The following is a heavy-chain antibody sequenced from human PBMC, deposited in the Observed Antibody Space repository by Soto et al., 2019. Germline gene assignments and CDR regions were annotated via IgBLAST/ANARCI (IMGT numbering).Heavy chain of an antibody. Sequence: QVQLVESGGGVVQPGRSLRLSCAASGFTFRNYAMHWVRQAPGKGLEGVAVISYDGSNKYYADSVKGRFTISRDNSKNTLYLQMNSLRAEDTAVYYCARDSSGYYLAYWGQGTLVTVSS. CDR1: GFTFRNYA. J-gene: IGHJ4*02. D-gene: IGHD3-22*01. V-gene: IGHV3-30-3*01. CDR3: ARDSSGYYLAY. CDR2: ISYDGSNK.